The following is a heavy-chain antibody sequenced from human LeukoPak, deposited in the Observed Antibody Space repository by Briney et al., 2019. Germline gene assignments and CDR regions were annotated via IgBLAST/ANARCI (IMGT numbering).Heavy chain of an antibody. V-gene: IGHV1-46*01. CDR1: GYSFTSNY. CDR2: IYPRDGST. J-gene: IGHJ4*02. CDR3: ARDQEAFDY. Sequence: ASVKVSCKASGYSFTSNYIHWVRQAPGQGLEWMGMIYPRDGSTSYAQKFQSRVTVTRDTSTSTVHMELSGLRSEDTAVYYCARDQEAFDYWGQGTLVTVSS.